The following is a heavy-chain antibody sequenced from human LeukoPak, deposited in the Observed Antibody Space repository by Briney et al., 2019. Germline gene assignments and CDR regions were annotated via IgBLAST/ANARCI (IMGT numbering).Heavy chain of an antibody. V-gene: IGHV3-23*01. CDR2: IRGSGSST. J-gene: IGHJ4*02. CDR3: AKAAASIAAAGFYFDY. CDR1: GFTFTNYA. D-gene: IGHD6-13*01. Sequence: PGGSLRLSCAASGFTFTNYAMSWVRQAPGKGLKWVSGIRGSGSSTYYADSLKGRFTISRDNSKNTLYLQLNSLRAEDTAVYYCAKAAASIAAAGFYFDYWGQGTLVTVSS.